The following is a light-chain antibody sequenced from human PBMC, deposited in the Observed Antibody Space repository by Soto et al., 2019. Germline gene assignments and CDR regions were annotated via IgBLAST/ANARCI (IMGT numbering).Light chain of an antibody. CDR3: QHYNSYSEA. J-gene: IGKJ1*01. CDR2: KAS. V-gene: IGKV1-5*03. CDR1: QTIGSS. Sequence: DIQMTQPPSTLSGSVGDRVTITCRASQTIGSSLAWYQQKPGKAPKLLIYKASTLQSGVPSRFSGSGSGTEFTLTISSLQPDDFATYYCQHYNSYSEAFGQGTKVDIK.